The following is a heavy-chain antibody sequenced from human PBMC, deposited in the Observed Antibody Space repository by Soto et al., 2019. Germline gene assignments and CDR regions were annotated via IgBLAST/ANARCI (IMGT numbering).Heavy chain of an antibody. V-gene: IGHV1-18*01. J-gene: IGHJ5*02. Sequence: ASVKVSSKASGYTFTSYGISWVRQAPGQGLEWMGWISAYNGNTNYAQKLQGRVTMTTDTSPSTAYMELRSLRSDDTAVYYCARDCVVMVYAIPNWLDQWGQGTGVTVSX. CDR2: ISAYNGNT. CDR3: ARDCVVMVYAIPNWLDQ. D-gene: IGHD2-8*01. CDR1: GYTFTSYG.